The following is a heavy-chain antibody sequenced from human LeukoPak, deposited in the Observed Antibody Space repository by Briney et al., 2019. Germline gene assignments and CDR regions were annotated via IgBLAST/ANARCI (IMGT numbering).Heavy chain of an antibody. CDR2: ISSGSTI. Sequence: GGSLILSFSVSRFTFSSYNMKWVRQAPGKGLEWVSYISSGSTIFYADSVKGRFTISRDNARSSLYLQMNSLRAEDTAVYYCARDLHGYAFDIWGQGTMVTVSS. V-gene: IGHV3-48*01. D-gene: IGHD2-2*03. J-gene: IGHJ3*02. CDR3: ARDLHGYAFDI. CDR1: RFTFSSYN.